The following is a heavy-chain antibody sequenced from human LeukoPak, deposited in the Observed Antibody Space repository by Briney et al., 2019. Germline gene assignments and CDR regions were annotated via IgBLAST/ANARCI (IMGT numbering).Heavy chain of an antibody. CDR1: GFTFSSYW. Sequence: GGSLRLSCAASGFTFSSYWMTWLRQAPGKGLEWVANIKEDGTEKYYVDSVKGRFTISRDNAKNSLYLQMNSLRAEDTALYYCVRDGGYFTYNYWGQGALVTVSS. V-gene: IGHV3-7*01. J-gene: IGHJ4*02. CDR2: IKEDGTEK. D-gene: IGHD3-16*01. CDR3: VRDGGYFTYNY.